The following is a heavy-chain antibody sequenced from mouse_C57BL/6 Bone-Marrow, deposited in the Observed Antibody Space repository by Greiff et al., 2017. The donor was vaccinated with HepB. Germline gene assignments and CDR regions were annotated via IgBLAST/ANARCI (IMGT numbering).Heavy chain of an antibody. J-gene: IGHJ4*01. Sequence: EVQLQQSGAELVRPGASVKLSCTASGFNIKDDYMHWVKQRPEQGLEWIGWIDPENGDTEYASKFQGKATITADTSSNTAYLQLSSLTSEDTAVYYCTTPITTVVATDYAMDYWGQGTSVTVSS. D-gene: IGHD1-1*01. V-gene: IGHV14-4*01. CDR1: GFNIKDDY. CDR3: TTPITTVVATDYAMDY. CDR2: IDPENGDT.